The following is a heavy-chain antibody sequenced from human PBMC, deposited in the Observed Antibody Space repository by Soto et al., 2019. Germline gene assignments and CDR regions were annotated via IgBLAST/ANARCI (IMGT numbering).Heavy chain of an antibody. CDR1: GLIFSNYK. Sequence: EVQLVESGGGLVQPGESLRLSCAASGLIFSNYKMHWVRQAPGKGLVWVSRINTDGSIIDYADSVKGRFTVSRDNAKNTLYLQMNSLRADDKAVYYCARDTDGLHYWGQGTLVTVSS. CDR3: ARDTDGLHY. J-gene: IGHJ4*02. V-gene: IGHV3-74*01. CDR2: INTDGSII.